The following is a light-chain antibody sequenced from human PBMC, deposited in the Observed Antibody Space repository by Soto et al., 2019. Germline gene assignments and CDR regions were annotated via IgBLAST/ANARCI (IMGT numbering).Light chain of an antibody. Sequence: EIVLTQSPGTLSLSPGEISTLSCRASQSVSRTYLGWYQKQPGKPPRLLMSGTSNRATGTPERLSGSGSGTDFTITISRLQNEDFEVYYCQQYGSPPITFGQGTRLEI. J-gene: IGKJ5*01. V-gene: IGKV3-20*01. CDR1: QSVSRTY. CDR2: GTS. CDR3: QQYGSPPIT.